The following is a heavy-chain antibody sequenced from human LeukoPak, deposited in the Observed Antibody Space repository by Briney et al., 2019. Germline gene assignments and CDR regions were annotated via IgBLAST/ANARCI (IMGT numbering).Heavy chain of an antibody. CDR3: AKNTYCSSTSCPYWYFDL. CDR2: IYSGGST. V-gene: IGHV3-53*05. CDR1: GFTVSSNY. J-gene: IGHJ2*01. Sequence: GGSLRLSCAASGFTVSSNYMSWVRQAPGKGLEWVSVIYSGGSTYYADSVKGRFTISRDNSKNTLYLQMNSLRAEDTAVYYCAKNTYCSSTSCPYWYFDLWGRGTLVTVSS. D-gene: IGHD2-2*01.